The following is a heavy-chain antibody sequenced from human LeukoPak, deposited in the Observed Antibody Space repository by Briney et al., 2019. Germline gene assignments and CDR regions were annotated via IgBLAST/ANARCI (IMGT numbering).Heavy chain of an antibody. V-gene: IGHV3-23*01. CDR3: AKLVSYSYGFYYFDY. Sequence: GGSLRVSCAASGFTFSSYAMIWVRQVPGKGLEWVSAISGSGGSTYYADSVKGRFTISRDNSKNTLYLQMNSLRAEDTAVYYCAKLVSYSYGFYYFDYWGQGTLVTVSS. J-gene: IGHJ4*02. CDR2: ISGSGGST. CDR1: GFTFSSYA. D-gene: IGHD5-18*01.